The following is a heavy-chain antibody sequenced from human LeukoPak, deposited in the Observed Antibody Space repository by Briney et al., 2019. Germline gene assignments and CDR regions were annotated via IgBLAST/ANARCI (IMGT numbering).Heavy chain of an antibody. D-gene: IGHD3-3*01. CDR1: GYNLIELS. J-gene: IGHJ4*02. CDR2: FDPEDSKT. Sequence: ASVKVSCKVSGYNLIELSMHWVRQAPGKGLEWMGGFDPEDSKTLNAQKFQGRVTMPEDTSTATAYMELSSLRSEDTAVYFCPTSVDGLVTIRTYFEHWGQGTPVTVSS. V-gene: IGHV1-24*01. CDR3: PTSVDGLVTIRTYFEH.